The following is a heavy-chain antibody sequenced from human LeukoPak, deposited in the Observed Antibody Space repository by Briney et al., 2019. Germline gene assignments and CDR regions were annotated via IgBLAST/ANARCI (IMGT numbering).Heavy chain of an antibody. J-gene: IGHJ2*01. Sequence: PVKVSCKASGGTFSSYTISWVRQAPGQGLEWMGRIIPILGIANYAQKFQGRVTITADRSTSTAYMELSSLRSEDTAVYYCARDTGDYGDYVGLWYFDLWGRGTLVTVSS. D-gene: IGHD4-17*01. CDR3: ARDTGDYGDYVGLWYFDL. V-gene: IGHV1-69*04. CDR2: IIPILGIA. CDR1: GGTFSSYT.